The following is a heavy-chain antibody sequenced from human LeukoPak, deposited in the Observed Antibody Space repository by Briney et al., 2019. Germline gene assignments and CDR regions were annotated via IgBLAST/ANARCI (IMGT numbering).Heavy chain of an antibody. CDR3: ARRVVVPAAPYYFDY. V-gene: IGHV3-74*01. Sequence: GGSLRLSCAASGFIFSSYWMHWIRQAPGKGLVWVSRINSDGSSTSYADSVKGRFTISRDNAKNTLYLQMNSLRAEDTAVYYCARRVVVPAAPYYFDYWGQGTLVTVSS. CDR2: INSDGSST. J-gene: IGHJ4*02. D-gene: IGHD2-2*01. CDR1: GFIFSSYW.